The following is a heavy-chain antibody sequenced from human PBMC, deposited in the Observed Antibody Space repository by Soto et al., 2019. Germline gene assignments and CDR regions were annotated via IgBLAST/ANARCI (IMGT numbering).Heavy chain of an antibody. J-gene: IGHJ4*02. CDR3: ARGQEGVVATH. CDR1: GGSLSGYY. D-gene: IGHD5-12*01. Sequence: QVQLXQWGAGLLKPSETLSLNCAVNGGSLSGYYWSWIRQPPGKGLEWIGEIKDGGRTNYSPSLKSRATISSDTSNNQFSLRLYSVTAADTGVYYCARGQEGVVATHWDQGTLVTVSS. V-gene: IGHV4-34*01. CDR2: IKDGGRT.